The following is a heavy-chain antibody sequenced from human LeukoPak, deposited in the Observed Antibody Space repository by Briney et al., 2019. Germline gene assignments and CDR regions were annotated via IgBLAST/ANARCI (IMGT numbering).Heavy chain of an antibody. J-gene: IGHJ4*02. CDR2: IIPIFGTA. V-gene: IGHV1-69*05. Sequence: GSSVRVSCKASGGTFSSYAISWVRQAPGQGLEWMGRIIPIFGTANYAQKFQGRVTITTDESTSTAYMELSSLRSEDTAVYYCASRGYSGYEKTTVYWGQGTLVTVSS. D-gene: IGHD5-12*01. CDR3: ASRGYSGYEKTTVY. CDR1: GGTFSSYA.